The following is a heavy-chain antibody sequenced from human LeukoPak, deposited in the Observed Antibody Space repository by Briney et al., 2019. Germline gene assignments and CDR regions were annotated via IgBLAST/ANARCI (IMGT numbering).Heavy chain of an antibody. CDR3: ARGPGSPSGDNYGRPLDY. D-gene: IGHD5-18*01. CDR2: INHSGST. Sequence: PSETLSLTCTVSGGSINIYYWSWIRQPPGKGLEWIGEINHSGSTNYNPSLKSRVTISVDTSKNQFSLKLSSVTAADTAVYFCARGPGSPSGDNYGRPLDYWGQGTLVTVSS. J-gene: IGHJ4*02. CDR1: GGSINIYY. V-gene: IGHV4-34*01.